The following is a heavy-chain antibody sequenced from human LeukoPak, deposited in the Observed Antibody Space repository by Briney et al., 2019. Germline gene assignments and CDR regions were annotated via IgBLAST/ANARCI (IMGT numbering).Heavy chain of an antibody. V-gene: IGHV4-34*01. CDR3: ARGGAIFGVVTRYYMDV. J-gene: IGHJ6*03. D-gene: IGHD3-3*01. Sequence: SETLSLTCAVYGGSFSGYYWSWIRQPPGKGLEWIGEINHSGSTNYNPSLKSRVTISVDTSKNQFSLKLSSVTAADTAVYYCARGGAIFGVVTRYYMDVWGKGTTVTGSS. CDR1: GGSFSGYY. CDR2: INHSGST.